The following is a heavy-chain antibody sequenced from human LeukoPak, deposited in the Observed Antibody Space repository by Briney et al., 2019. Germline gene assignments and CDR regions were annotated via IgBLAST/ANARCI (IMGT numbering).Heavy chain of an antibody. Sequence: SETLSLTCTVSGGSISSSSYYWGWIRQPPGKGLEWIGSIYYSGSTYYNPSLKSRVTISVDTSKNQFSLKLSSVTAADTAVYYCARHRHSSSWYEDYWGQGTLVTVSS. CDR2: IYYSGST. D-gene: IGHD6-13*01. V-gene: IGHV4-39*07. J-gene: IGHJ4*02. CDR1: GGSISSSSYY. CDR3: ARHRHSSSWYEDY.